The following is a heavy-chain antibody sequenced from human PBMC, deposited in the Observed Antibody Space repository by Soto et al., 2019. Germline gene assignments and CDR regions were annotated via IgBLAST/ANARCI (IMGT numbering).Heavy chain of an antibody. CDR3: ARNPSSSWYWVWFDP. Sequence: AASVKVSCKASGYTFTSYGISWVRQAPGQGLEWMGWISAYNGNTNYAQKLQGRVTMTTDTSTSTAYMELRSLRSDDTAVYYCARNPSSSWYWVWFDPWGQGTLVTVS. D-gene: IGHD6-13*01. V-gene: IGHV1-18*01. CDR2: ISAYNGNT. J-gene: IGHJ5*02. CDR1: GYTFTSYG.